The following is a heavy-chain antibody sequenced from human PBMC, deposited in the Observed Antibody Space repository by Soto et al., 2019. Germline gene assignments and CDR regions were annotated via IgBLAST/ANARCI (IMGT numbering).Heavy chain of an antibody. D-gene: IGHD3-10*01. V-gene: IGHV3-33*01. CDR1: GLTFSSYG. Sequence: QVQLVESGGGVVQPGRSLRLSCAASGLTFSSYGMHWVRQAPGKGLEWVAIIWYDGSNQYYGDSVKGRFTISRDNSKNTLYLQMNRLRAEDKAVYYCGRDYGSGMHCWGQGTLVTVPS. CDR2: IWYDGSNQ. J-gene: IGHJ4*02. CDR3: GRDYGSGMHC.